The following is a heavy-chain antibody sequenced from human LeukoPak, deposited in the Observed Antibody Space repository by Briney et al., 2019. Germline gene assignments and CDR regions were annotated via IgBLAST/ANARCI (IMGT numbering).Heavy chain of an antibody. D-gene: IGHD3-3*01. CDR2: ISGSGGST. CDR1: GFTFSSYA. J-gene: IGHJ4*02. V-gene: IGHV3-23*01. Sequence: PGGSLRLSCAASGFTFSSYAMSWVRQAPGKGLEWVSAISGSGGSTYYADSVKGRFTISRDNSKNTLYLQMNSLRAEDTAVYYCAKVVAGDFWSGQFDYWGQGTLVTVSS. CDR3: AKVVAGDFWSGQFDY.